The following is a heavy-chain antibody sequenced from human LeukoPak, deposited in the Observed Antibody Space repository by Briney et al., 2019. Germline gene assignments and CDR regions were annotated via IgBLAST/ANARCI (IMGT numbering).Heavy chain of an antibody. CDR3: ARAGGFGELLLDY. CDR2: IIPILGIA. Sequence: ASVKVSCKASGGTFSSYAISWVRQAPGQGLEWMGRIIPILGIANYAQKFQGRVTITADKSTSTAYMELSSLRSEDTAVYYCARAGGFGELLLDYWGQGTLVTVSS. V-gene: IGHV1-69*04. CDR1: GGTFSSYA. J-gene: IGHJ4*02. D-gene: IGHD3-10*01.